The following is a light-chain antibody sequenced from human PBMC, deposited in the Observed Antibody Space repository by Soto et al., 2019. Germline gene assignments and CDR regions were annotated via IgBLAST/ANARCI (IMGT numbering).Light chain of an antibody. CDR3: SSYAGSGTFEI. Sequence: QSALTQPASVSASPGQSVTISCTGTSSDIGVYNYVSWYQQHPGKAPKLMIYDVTNRPSGVSNRFSGSKSGNTASLTITGLQAEDGADYYCSSYAGSGTFEIFGGGTKVTVL. J-gene: IGLJ2*01. V-gene: IGLV2-14*01. CDR1: SSDIGVYNY. CDR2: DVT.